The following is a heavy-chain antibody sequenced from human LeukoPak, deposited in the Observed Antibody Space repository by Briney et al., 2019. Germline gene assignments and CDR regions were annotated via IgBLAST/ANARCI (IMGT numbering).Heavy chain of an antibody. CDR3: ARLAYCSNDVCYSNYYYSMDV. V-gene: IGHV5-51*01. D-gene: IGHD2-8*01. CDR1: GYTFSSYW. J-gene: IGHJ6*03. Sequence: GASLKISCKGSGYTFSSYWIGWVRQMPGKGLEWMGIIYLDDSDTRYSPSFQGQVTISADKSISTAYLQWSSLKASDTAMYYCARLAYCSNDVCYSNYYYSMDVWGKGTTVTVSS. CDR2: IYLDDSDT.